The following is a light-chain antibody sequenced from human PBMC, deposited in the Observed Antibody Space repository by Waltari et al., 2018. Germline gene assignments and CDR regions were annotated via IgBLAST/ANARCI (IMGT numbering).Light chain of an antibody. J-gene: IGKJ2*01. V-gene: IGKV3-15*01. CDR2: GAS. CDR1: QRVSSN. Sequence: ELVMTQSPATLSVSPGERATLSCRASQRVSSNLAWYQQKPGQAPRLLSVGASTSATGITARFSGSGSGTEFTLTISSLQSEDFAIYYCQQYNNWPYTFGQGTKLEIK. CDR3: QQYNNWPYT.